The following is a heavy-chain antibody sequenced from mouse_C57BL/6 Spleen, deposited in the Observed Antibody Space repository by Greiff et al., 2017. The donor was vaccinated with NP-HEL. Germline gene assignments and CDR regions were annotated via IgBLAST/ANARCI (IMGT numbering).Heavy chain of an antibody. V-gene: IGHV1-31*01. J-gene: IGHJ1*03. Sequence: DVKLVESGPELVKPGASVKISCKASGYSFTGYYMHWVKQSHGNILDWIGYIYPYNGVSSSNQKFKGKATLTVDKSSSTAYLELRSLTSKDAAFYYVARHYPLPYDVWGTGTTVTVSS. CDR3: ARHYPLPYDV. D-gene: IGHD5-5*01. CDR1: GYSFTGYY. CDR2: IYPYNGVS.